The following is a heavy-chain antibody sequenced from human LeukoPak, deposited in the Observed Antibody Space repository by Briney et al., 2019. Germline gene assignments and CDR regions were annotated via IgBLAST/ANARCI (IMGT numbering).Heavy chain of an antibody. V-gene: IGHV4-34*01. CDR1: GGSFSGYY. CDR2: INHSGST. CDR3: VRHSPLVAATVAFDF. Sequence: SETLSLTCAVYGGSFSGYYWSWIRQPPGKGLEWSEEINHSGSTNYNPSLKSRVTISVDTSKRQLSLKLTSVTAADTAVYYCVRHSPLVAATVAFDFWGQGTMITVSS. J-gene: IGHJ3*01. D-gene: IGHD2-15*01.